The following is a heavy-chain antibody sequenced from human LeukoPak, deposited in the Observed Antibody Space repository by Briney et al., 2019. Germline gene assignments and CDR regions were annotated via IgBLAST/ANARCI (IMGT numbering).Heavy chain of an antibody. CDR2: ISAYNGNT. V-gene: IGHV1-18*01. J-gene: IGHJ4*02. CDR3: ARTYYYDSSGYYVWSYFDY. D-gene: IGHD3-22*01. CDR1: GYTFTSYG. Sequence: ASVKVSCKASGYTFTSYGISWVRQAPGQGLEWMGWISAYNGNTNYAQKLKGRVTMTTDTSTSTAYRELRSLRSHDTAVYYCARTYYYDSSGYYVWSYFDYWGQGTLVTVSS.